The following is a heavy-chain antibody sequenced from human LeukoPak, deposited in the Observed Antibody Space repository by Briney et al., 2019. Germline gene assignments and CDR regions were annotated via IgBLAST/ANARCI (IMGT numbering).Heavy chain of an antibody. Sequence: ASVKVSCKVSGYTLTELSMHWVRQAPGQGLEWMGWINPNSGGTNYAQKFQGRVTMTTDTSVSTAYMDLSRLTSDDTAVYYCARGGLPVFYYYMDVWGKGTTVTISS. CDR2: INPNSGGT. CDR1: GYTLTELS. J-gene: IGHJ6*03. CDR3: ARGGLPVFYYYMDV. D-gene: IGHD2-15*01. V-gene: IGHV1-2*02.